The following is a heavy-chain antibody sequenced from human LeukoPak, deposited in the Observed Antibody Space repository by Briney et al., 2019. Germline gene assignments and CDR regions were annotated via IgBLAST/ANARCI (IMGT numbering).Heavy chain of an antibody. J-gene: IGHJ1*01. Sequence: PGGSLRLSCAASGFTFSSYAMSWVRQAPGKGLEWVAFIRYDGSNKYYADSVKGRFTISRDNSKNTLYLQMNSLRAEDTAVYYCAKPSPPTGAAAEGWGQGTLVTVSS. V-gene: IGHV3-30*02. D-gene: IGHD6-13*01. CDR1: GFTFSSYA. CDR2: IRYDGSNK. CDR3: AKPSPPTGAAAEG.